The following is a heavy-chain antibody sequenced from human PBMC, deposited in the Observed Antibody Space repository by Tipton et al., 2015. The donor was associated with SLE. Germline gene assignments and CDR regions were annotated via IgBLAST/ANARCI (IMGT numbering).Heavy chain of an antibody. Sequence: TLSLTCTVSGGSISGHYWSWIRQTPGKGLEWIAYIYHSGSTNYNPSLKSRVTISEDRSKNQFSLKLRSVTAADTAVYYCARERYCSGASCYAPDYWGQGTLVTVSS. V-gene: IGHV4-59*11. J-gene: IGHJ4*02. CDR2: IYHSGST. D-gene: IGHD2-2*01. CDR1: GGSISGHY. CDR3: ARERYCSGASCYAPDY.